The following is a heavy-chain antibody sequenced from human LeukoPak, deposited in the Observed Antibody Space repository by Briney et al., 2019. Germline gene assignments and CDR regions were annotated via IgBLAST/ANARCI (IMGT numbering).Heavy chain of an antibody. CDR1: GGSISSYY. V-gene: IGHV4-59*08. CDR3: AGGMYYDILTGLPNWFDP. CDR2: IYYSGST. Sequence: SETLSLTCTVSGGSISSYYWSWIRQPPGKGLEWIGYIYYSGSTNYNPSLKSRVTISVDTSKNQFSLKLTSVTAADTAVYYCAGGMYYDILTGLPNWFDPWGQGTLVTVSS. D-gene: IGHD3-9*01. J-gene: IGHJ5*02.